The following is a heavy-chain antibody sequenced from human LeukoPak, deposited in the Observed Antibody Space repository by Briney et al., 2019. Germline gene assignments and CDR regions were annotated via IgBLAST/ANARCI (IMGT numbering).Heavy chain of an antibody. D-gene: IGHD7-27*01. Sequence: GGSLRLSCAASGFTFSSYTMSWVRQAPGKGLEWVSTITTSDGNTYYADSVKGRFTVSRDNFKNTLFLQMNSLRAEDTAVYYCAKDGGLWVSAHWGDSWGRGTLVTVSS. J-gene: IGHJ4*02. V-gene: IGHV3-23*01. CDR3: AKDGGLWVSAHWGDS. CDR1: GFTFSSYT. CDR2: ITTSDGNT.